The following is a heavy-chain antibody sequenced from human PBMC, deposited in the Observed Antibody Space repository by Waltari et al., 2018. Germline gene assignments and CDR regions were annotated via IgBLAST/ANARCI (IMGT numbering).Heavy chain of an antibody. J-gene: IGHJ4*02. CDR3: ARAQYYDSGSYIAY. Sequence: QVQLQESGPGLVKPSQALSRTCTASGGSISSGDHFWSCIRQPPGKGREWIGYIYYSGSTYYNPSLRSRVTISVDTSKNQFSLKLSSVAAADTAVYYCARAQYYDSGSYIAYWGQGTLVAVSS. D-gene: IGHD3-10*01. CDR2: IYYSGST. V-gene: IGHV4-30-4*01. CDR1: GGSISSGDHF.